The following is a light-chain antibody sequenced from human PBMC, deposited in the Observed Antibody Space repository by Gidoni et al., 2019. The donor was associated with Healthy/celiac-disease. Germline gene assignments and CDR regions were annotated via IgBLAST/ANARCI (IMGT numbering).Light chain of an antibody. CDR3: QQRSNWPRT. V-gene: IGKV3-11*01. CDR2: DAS. J-gene: IGKJ1*01. Sequence: EIVLTQSPATLSLSPGERATLSCRASQSVSSYLAWYQQKPGQAPRLLIYDASNRATGIPARFSGSGSVTDFPLTSSSLEPEDFAVYYCQQRSNWPRTFGQGTKVEIK. CDR1: QSVSSY.